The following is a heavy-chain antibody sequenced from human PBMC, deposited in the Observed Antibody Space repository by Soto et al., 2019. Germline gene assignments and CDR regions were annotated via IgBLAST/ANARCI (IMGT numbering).Heavy chain of an antibody. Sequence: QVQLVQSGAEVKKPGSSVKVSCKASGGTFSNDIITWVRQAPGQGLEWMGRIIPLLDIANYAQKFQGRVKITADKSTSTAYMELNSLRSEDTAVYYCVRDSRIGSTYSGYDGIDYWGQGTLVTVSS. CDR2: IIPLLDIA. D-gene: IGHD5-12*01. J-gene: IGHJ4*02. V-gene: IGHV1-69*08. CDR3: VRDSRIGSTYSGYDGIDY. CDR1: GGTFSNDI.